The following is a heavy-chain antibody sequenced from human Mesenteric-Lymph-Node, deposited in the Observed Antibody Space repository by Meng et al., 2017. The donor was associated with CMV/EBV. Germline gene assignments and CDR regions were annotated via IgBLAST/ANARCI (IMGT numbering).Heavy chain of an antibody. CDR1: GFTFSSYS. J-gene: IGHJ4*02. D-gene: IGHD3-16*01. CDR2: ISSSSSYI. V-gene: IGHV3-21*01. CDR3: ARDLGGSWRLWDY. Sequence: GESLKISCAASGFTFSSYSMNWVRQAPGKGLEWVSSISSSSSYIYYADSVKGRFTISRDNAKNSLYLQMNSLRAEDTAVYYCARDLGGSWRLWDYWGQGTLV.